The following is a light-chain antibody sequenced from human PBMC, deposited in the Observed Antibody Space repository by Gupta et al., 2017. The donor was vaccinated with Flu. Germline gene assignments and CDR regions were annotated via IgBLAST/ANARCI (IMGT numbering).Light chain of an antibody. Sequence: VLTMSPGPLPLSPGARVTLSCRASHSLPSTYVAWYQLKPGQSPKRLIFCAASRATGTPDRVSGGGSWTDFTLTIIRLEPEDFAVYYCQQYSLAPKTFGQGTKVEV. CDR1: HSLPSTY. J-gene: IGKJ1*01. CDR2: CAA. CDR3: QQYSLAPKT. V-gene: IGKV3-20*01.